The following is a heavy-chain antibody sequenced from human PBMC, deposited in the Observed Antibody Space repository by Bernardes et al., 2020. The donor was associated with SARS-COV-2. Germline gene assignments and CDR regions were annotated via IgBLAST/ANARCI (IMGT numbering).Heavy chain of an antibody. D-gene: IGHD4-17*01. V-gene: IGHV3-53*01. CDR2: LYGVGTT. CDR3: AGYGGNSY. CDR1: GFTFSHNH. Sequence: GGYLSLSCVASGFTFSHNHVTWVRKAPGKGLECVSVLYGVGTTFYADSVRGRFTISRDTSKNTVYLQMSSLRADDTATYYCAGYGGNSYWGQGTQVNVSS. J-gene: IGHJ4*02.